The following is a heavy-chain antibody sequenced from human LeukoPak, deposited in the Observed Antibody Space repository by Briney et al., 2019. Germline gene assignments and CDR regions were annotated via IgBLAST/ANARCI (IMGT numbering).Heavy chain of an antibody. Sequence: SETLSLTCAVYGGSFSGYYWGWIRQPPGKGLEWIGSIYYSGSTYYNPSLKSRVTISVDTSKNQFSLKLSSVTAADTAVYYCARESAVDYYDSSGYYYERWFDPWGQGTLVTVSS. CDR2: IYYSGST. V-gene: IGHV4-34*01. CDR3: ARESAVDYYDSSGYYYERWFDP. CDR1: GGSFSGYY. D-gene: IGHD3-22*01. J-gene: IGHJ5*02.